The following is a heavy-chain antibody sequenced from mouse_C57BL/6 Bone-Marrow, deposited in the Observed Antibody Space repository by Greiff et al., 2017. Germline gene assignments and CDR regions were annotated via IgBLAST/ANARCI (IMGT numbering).Heavy chain of an antibody. CDR2: INPSTGGT. D-gene: IGHD1-1*01. Sequence: EVQLQQPGPELVKPGASVKISCKASGYSFTGYYMNWVKQSPEKSLEWIGEINPSTGGTTYNQKFKAKATLTVDKSSSTAYMQLKSLTSEDSAVYYCARDLITAYFDYWGQGTTVTVSA. CDR1: GYSFTGYY. CDR3: ARDLITAYFDY. V-gene: IGHV1-42*01. J-gene: IGHJ2*01.